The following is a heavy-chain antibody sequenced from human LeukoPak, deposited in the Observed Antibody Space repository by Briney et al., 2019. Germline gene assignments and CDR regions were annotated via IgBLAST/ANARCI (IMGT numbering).Heavy chain of an antibody. CDR1: GGSINSYY. V-gene: IGHV4-59*01. J-gene: IGHJ2*01. D-gene: IGHD3-22*01. CDR2: IYYSGST. Sequence: SETLSLTCTVSGGSINSYYWSWIRQPTGKGLEWIGYIYYSGSTNYNPSLKSRVTITIDTSKNQFSLKLSSVTAADTAVYYCARDLRYYYDSSAVWWYFDLWGRGTLVTVSS. CDR3: ARDLRYYYDSSAVWWYFDL.